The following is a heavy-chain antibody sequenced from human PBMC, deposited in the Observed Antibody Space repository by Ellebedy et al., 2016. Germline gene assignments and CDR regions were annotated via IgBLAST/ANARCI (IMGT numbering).Heavy chain of an antibody. V-gene: IGHV3-9*01. J-gene: IGHJ3*02. Sequence: GGSLRLXXAASGFIFGDYAMHWVRQAPGKGLEWVSGISWNSANIAYADSVKGRFTISRDNAKNSLYLQMNSLRAEDTAFYYCAKDYASYAFDAFDIWGQGTMVTVSS. CDR2: ISWNSANI. CDR1: GFIFGDYA. CDR3: AKDYASYAFDAFDI.